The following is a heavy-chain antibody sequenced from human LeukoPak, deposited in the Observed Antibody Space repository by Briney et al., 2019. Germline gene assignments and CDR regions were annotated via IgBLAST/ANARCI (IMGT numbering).Heavy chain of an antibody. D-gene: IGHD5-18*01. V-gene: IGHV3-53*01. CDR1: GVTVSSNY. Sequence: GGSLRLSCAVSGVTVSSNYTSWDRQAPGKGLEWVSVMYSGGSTYYTDSVKGRFTVSRDNSKNTLYLQMNNLRAEDAAVYSCPRTYVETAMDIDAFDIWGQGTMVSVSS. J-gene: IGHJ3*02. CDR2: MYSGGST. CDR3: PRTYVETAMDIDAFDI.